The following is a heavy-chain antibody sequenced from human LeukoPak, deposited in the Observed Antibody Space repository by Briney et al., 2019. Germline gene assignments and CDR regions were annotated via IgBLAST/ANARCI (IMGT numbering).Heavy chain of an antibody. J-gene: IGHJ3*02. CDR1: GFIFSTYA. CDR2: ISTSGDST. Sequence: GGSLRLSCPASGFIFSTYAMGWVRQAPGERLEWVSSISTSGDSTYYADSVKGRFTISRGNSKNTLYLQMNSLRAEDTAVYHCAKLRRVYYNDAFDIWGQGTMVTVSS. CDR3: AKLRRVYYNDAFDI. V-gene: IGHV3-23*01. D-gene: IGHD3-22*01.